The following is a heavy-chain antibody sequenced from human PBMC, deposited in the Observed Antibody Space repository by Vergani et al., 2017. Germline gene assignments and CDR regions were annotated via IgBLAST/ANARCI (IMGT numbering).Heavy chain of an antibody. J-gene: IGHJ6*02. CDR3: ARIPGRPPYYYYGMDV. CDR2: IYYSGST. D-gene: IGHD2-2*02. V-gene: IGHV4-31*03. Sequence: QVQLQESGPGLVQPSQTLSLTCTVSGGSISSGGYYWSWIRQRPGKGLEWIGYIYYSGSTYYNPSLKSRVTISVDTSKNQFSLKLSSVTAADTAVYYCARIPGRPPYYYYGMDVWGQGTTVTVSS. CDR1: GGSISSGGYY.